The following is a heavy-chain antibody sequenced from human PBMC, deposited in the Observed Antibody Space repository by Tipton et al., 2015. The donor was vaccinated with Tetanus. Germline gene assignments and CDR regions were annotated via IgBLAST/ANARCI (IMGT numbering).Heavy chain of an antibody. Sequence: TLSLTCTVSGASISSNTYYWDWIRQPPGKGLEWIASVSYSGSTYYNPSLKSRVTMSLDTSKNQFSVRLTSVTAADTAVYYCARRGDYVFYYESSGYLWGAAFDIWGQGTMVSVSA. CDR2: VSYSGST. V-gene: IGHV4-39*01. D-gene: IGHD3-22*01. J-gene: IGHJ3*02. CDR3: ARRGDYVFYYESSGYLWGAAFDI. CDR1: GASISSNTYY.